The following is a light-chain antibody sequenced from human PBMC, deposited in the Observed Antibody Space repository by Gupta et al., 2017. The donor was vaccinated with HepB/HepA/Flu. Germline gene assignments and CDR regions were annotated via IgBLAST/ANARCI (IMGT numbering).Light chain of an antibody. CDR1: LSISSH. Sequence: DIPLTKSSSSLFASVGDTVTITCRASLSISSHLNWYQQKPRKAPKLLIYGATSLQSGVPSRFSGSGSGTDFTLTISSLQPEDFATYYWQQSYSRPWMYTFGQGTKVEIK. J-gene: IGKJ2*01. V-gene: IGKV1-39*01. CDR3: QQSYSRPWMYT. CDR2: GAT.